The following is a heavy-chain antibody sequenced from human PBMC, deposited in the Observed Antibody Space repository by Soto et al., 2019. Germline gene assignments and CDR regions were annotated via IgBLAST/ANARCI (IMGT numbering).Heavy chain of an antibody. CDR2: ISTSSSAI. J-gene: IGHJ5*02. CDR1: GFTFSFHS. CDR3: ASANEVPAGLFWFDP. V-gene: IGHV3-48*01. Sequence: EVQMVESGGGLVQPGGSLRLSCAVSGFTFSFHSMNWVRQAPGKGLERVAYISTSSSAIYYADSVKGRFTSSRDNAKNSLYLQMNSLRAEDTAVYYCASANEVPAGLFWFDPWGQGTLVTVAS. D-gene: IGHD2-2*01.